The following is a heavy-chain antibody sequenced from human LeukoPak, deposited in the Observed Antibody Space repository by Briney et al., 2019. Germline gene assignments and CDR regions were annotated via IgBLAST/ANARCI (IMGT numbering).Heavy chain of an antibody. J-gene: IGHJ4*02. D-gene: IGHD2-2*01. CDR1: GGSISSYY. CDR2: IYYSGST. CDR3: ARHLRYQLPPDY. V-gene: IGHV4-59*08. Sequence: SETLSLTCTVSGGSISSYYWSWIRQPPGKGLEWIGYIYYSGSTNYNPSLRSRVTISVDTSKNQFSLKLSSVTAADTAVYYCARHLRYQLPPDYWGQGTLVTVSS.